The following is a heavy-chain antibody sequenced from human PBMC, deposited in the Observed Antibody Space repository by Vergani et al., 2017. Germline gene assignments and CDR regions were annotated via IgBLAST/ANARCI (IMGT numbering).Heavy chain of an antibody. CDR2: ISYDGSNK. V-gene: IGHV3-30-3*01. J-gene: IGHJ5*02. CDR3: ARDSSLAYCGGDCYSNWFDP. Sequence: VQLVESGGGLVQPGRSLRLSCAASGFTFSSYAMHWVRQAPGKGLEWVAVISYDGSNKYYADSVKGRFTISRDNSKNTLYLQMNSLRAEDTAVYYCARDSSLAYCGGDCYSNWFDPWGQGTLVTVSS. CDR1: GFTFSSYA. D-gene: IGHD2-21*01.